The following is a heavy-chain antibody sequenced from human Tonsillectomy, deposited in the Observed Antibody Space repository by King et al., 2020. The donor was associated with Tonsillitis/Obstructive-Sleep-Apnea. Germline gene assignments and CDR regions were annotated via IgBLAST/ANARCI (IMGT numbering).Heavy chain of an antibody. CDR3: ARAGPPKYNWNYVGNYFDY. D-gene: IGHD1-7*01. CDR1: GGSFSGYY. Sequence: VQLQQWGAGLLKPSETLSLTCAVYGGSFSGYYWIWIRQPPGKGLEWIGEINHSGSTNYNPSLKSRVTISVDTSKNQFSLNLSSVTAADTAVYYCARAGPPKYNWNYVGNYFDYWGQGTLVTVSS. CDR2: INHSGST. J-gene: IGHJ4*02. V-gene: IGHV4-34*01.